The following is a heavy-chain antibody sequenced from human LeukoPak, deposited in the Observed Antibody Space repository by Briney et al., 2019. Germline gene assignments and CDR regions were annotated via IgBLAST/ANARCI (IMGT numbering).Heavy chain of an antibody. D-gene: IGHD3-3*01. J-gene: IGHJ4*02. Sequence: ASVKVSCKASGYTFTRRFLHWVRQAPGQGLEWMGIIDPDCGSTNYAQRFQGRLTMTRDTSTTTVYMELSSLRSEDTAVYYCASWAGEAKNGLWSGPFDYWGQGTLVTVSS. CDR3: ASWAGEAKNGLWSGPFDY. CDR2: IDPDCGST. CDR1: GYTFTRRF. V-gene: IGHV1-46*01.